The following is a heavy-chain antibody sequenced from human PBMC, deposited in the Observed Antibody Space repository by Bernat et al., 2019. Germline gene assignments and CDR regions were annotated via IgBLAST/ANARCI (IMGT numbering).Heavy chain of an antibody. V-gene: IGHV1-69*01. D-gene: IGHD2-2*01. CDR2: IIPIFGTA. Sequence: QVQLVQSGAEVKKPGSSVKVSCKASGGTFSSYAISWVRQAPGQGLEWMGGIIPIFGTANYAQKFQGRVTITADESTSTAYMELSSLRSKDTAVYYCARAGGYCSSTSCYAFDIWGQGTMVTVSS. CDR1: GGTFSSYA. J-gene: IGHJ3*02. CDR3: ARAGGYCSSTSCYAFDI.